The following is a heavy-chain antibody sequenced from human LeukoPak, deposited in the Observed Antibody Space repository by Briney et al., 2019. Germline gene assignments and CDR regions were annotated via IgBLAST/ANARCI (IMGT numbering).Heavy chain of an antibody. Sequence: GGSLRLSCAASGFTFSSYWMSWVRQAPGKGLERVANIKQDGSEKYYVDSVKARFTISRANAKTSLYLQMNSLRAEDTAVYYCATFDYGGNSGSGDFDYWGQGTLVTVSS. CDR3: ATFDYGGNSGSGDFDY. CDR1: GFTFSSYW. D-gene: IGHD4-23*01. J-gene: IGHJ4*02. V-gene: IGHV3-7*01. CDR2: IKQDGSEK.